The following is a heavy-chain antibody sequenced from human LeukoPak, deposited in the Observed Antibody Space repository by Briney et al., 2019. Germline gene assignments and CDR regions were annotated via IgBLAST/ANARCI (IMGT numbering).Heavy chain of an antibody. J-gene: IGHJ4*02. V-gene: IGHV4-34*01. CDR1: GGSFSGYY. CDR2: INHSGST. D-gene: IGHD6-13*01. CDR3: AGRSSSWYYFDY. Sequence: SETLSLSCAVYGGSFSGYYWSWIRQPPGKGLEWIGEINHSGSTNYNPSLKSRVTIPVDTSKNQFSLKLSSVTAADTAVYYCAGRSSSWYYFDYWGQGTLVTVSS.